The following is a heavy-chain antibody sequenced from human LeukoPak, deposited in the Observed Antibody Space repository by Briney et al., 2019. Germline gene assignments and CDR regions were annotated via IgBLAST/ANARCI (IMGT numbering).Heavy chain of an antibody. CDR2: IIPIFGTA. CDR3: ARRGYDFWSGYFVGWFDP. J-gene: IGHJ5*02. CDR1: GGTFSSYA. Sequence: GASVRVSCKASGGTFSSYAISWVRQAPGQGLEWMGGIIPIFGTANYAQKFQGRVTITMNESTSTAYMELSSLRSEDTAVYYCARRGYDFWSGYFVGWFDPWGQGTLDTVSS. D-gene: IGHD3-3*01. V-gene: IGHV1-69*05.